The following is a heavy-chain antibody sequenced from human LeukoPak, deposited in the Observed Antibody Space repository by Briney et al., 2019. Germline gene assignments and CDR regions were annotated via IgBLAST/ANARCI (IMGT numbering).Heavy chain of an antibody. D-gene: IGHD3-10*01. CDR3: ATNGEFYGAFGIDY. V-gene: IGHV4-39*01. CDR1: GGSISSSSYY. CDR2: IYYSGST. Sequence: PSETLSLTCTVSGGSISSSSYYWGLIRQPPGKGLEWIGSIYYSGSTYYNPSLKSRVTISVDTSKNQFSLKLSSVTAADTAVYYCATNGEFYGAFGIDYWGQGTLVTVSS. J-gene: IGHJ4*02.